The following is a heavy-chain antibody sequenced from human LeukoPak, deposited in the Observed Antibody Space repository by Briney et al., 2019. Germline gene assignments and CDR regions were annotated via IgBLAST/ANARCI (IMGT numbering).Heavy chain of an antibody. D-gene: IGHD5-18*01. CDR3: ARDGGYSYGYSVDY. J-gene: IGHJ4*02. Sequence: ASVKVSCKASGYTFTGYYMHWVRRAPGQGLEWMGWINPNSGGTNYAQKFQGRVTMTRDTSISTAYMELSRLRSDDTAVYYCARDGGYSYGYSVDYWGQGTLVTVSS. CDR2: INPNSGGT. CDR1: GYTFTGYY. V-gene: IGHV1-2*02.